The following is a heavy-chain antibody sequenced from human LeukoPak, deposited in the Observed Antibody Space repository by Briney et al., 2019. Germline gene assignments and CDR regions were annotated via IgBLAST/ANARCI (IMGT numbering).Heavy chain of an antibody. J-gene: IGHJ5*02. CDR3: ARDFGFRADGSLPFA. CDR1: GFTFSSYS. Sequence: SGGSLRLSCAASGFTFSSYSMNWVRQAPGKGLEWVSSISSSSSYIYYADSVKGRFTISRDNAKNSLYLQMNSLRAEDTAVYYCARDFGFRADGSLPFAWGQGTLVTVSS. CDR2: ISSSSSYI. V-gene: IGHV3-21*01. D-gene: IGHD3-3*01.